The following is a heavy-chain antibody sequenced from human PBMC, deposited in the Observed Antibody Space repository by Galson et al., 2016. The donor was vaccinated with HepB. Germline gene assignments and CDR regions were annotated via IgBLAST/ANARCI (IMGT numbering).Heavy chain of an antibody. V-gene: IGHV4-59*01. CDR2: IYKTGST. Sequence: WIRQTPGKELEWIGYIYKTGSTNYSPSLKSRVSISVDTSRNQFSLKVRSVTAADTAVYYCARGVTGTPYFDFWGQGALVTVSS. D-gene: IGHD1-14*01. CDR3: ARGVTGTPYFDF. J-gene: IGHJ4*02.